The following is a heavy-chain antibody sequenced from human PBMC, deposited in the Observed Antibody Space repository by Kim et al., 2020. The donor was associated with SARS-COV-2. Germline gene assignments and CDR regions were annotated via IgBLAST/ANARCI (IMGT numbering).Heavy chain of an antibody. CDR1: GGSISSYY. V-gene: IGHV4-59*01. D-gene: IGHD3-9*01. J-gene: IGHJ4*02. CDR2: IYYSGST. Sequence: SETLSLTCTVSGGSISSYYWSWIRQPPGKGLEWIGYIYYSGSTNYNPSLKSRVTISVDTSKNQFSLKLSSVTAADTAVYYCARSYYDILTGYLGASYYFDYWGQGTLVTVSS. CDR3: ARSYYDILTGYLGASYYFDY.